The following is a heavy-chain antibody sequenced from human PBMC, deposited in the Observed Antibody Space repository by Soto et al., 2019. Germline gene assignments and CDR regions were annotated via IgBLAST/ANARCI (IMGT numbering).Heavy chain of an antibody. CDR3: ARASGNSGSYVY. J-gene: IGHJ4*02. CDR1: GFSFSSYW. D-gene: IGHD3-10*01. CDR2: IKQDGSEK. Sequence: GGSLRLSCAAWGFSFSSYWMSWVRQAPGKGLEWVDNIKQDGSEKYYVYSVKGRFTISRDNAKKSLYLQMNSLRAEDTAVHSCARASGNSGSYVYWGQGTLVTVSS. V-gene: IGHV3-7*01.